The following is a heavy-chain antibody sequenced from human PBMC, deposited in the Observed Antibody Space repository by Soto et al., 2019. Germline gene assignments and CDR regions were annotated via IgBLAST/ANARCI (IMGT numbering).Heavy chain of an antibody. J-gene: IGHJ4*02. Sequence: QVQLVQSGHEVKRPASSVKVSCKASGGTFSGFAVSWVRQAPGQGLEWLGAIIPFFGTTFYAHKFQGRVTITPDESSNTVYLDLSSLTSEDTALYYCATLASPYSTGTSDSVASHWGQGTLVTVSS. CDR1: GGTFSGFA. CDR3: ATLASPYSTGTSDSVASH. V-gene: IGHV1-69*01. CDR2: IIPFFGTT. D-gene: IGHD1-1*01.